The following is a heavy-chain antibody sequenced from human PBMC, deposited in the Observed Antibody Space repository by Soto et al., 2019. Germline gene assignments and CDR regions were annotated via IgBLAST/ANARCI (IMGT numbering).Heavy chain of an antibody. V-gene: IGHV3-48*01. CDR1: GFTVSSNY. CDR3: AKGDIPFWSGYPMDV. J-gene: IGHJ6*02. D-gene: IGHD3-3*01. Sequence: PGGSLRLSCAASGFTVSSNYMSWVRQAPGKGLEWVSYIGLGSSTKYYADSVKGRFTISRDNSKNTLYLQMNSLRAEDTAVYYCAKGDIPFWSGYPMDVWGQGTTVTVSS. CDR2: IGLGSSTK.